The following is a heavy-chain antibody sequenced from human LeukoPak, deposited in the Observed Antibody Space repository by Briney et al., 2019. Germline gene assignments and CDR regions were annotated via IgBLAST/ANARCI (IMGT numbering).Heavy chain of an antibody. D-gene: IGHD2-2*01. V-gene: IGHV3-23*01. CDR2: ITGNGDYT. CDR1: RFTFSNYA. J-gene: IGHJ4*02. Sequence: GGSLRLSCAASRFTFSNYAMSWVRQAPGKGLEWVSAITGNGDYTDYADSVKGRFTISRDNSKNTLYLQMNSLRAEDTAVYYCAKDIHRATQPDIVVVPAADYWGQGTLVTVSS. CDR3: AKDIHRATQPDIVVVPAADY.